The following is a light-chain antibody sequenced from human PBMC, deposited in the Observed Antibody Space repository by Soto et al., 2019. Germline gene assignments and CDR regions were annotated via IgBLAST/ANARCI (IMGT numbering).Light chain of an antibody. V-gene: IGKV1-39*01. CDR3: RQSFTAPFA. CDR2: VAS. CDR1: QTIGTY. Sequence: DIQMTQSPSSLSASVGDRVTITCRASQTIGTYLNWYQQTPGKAPKLLIYVASSLQSGVPSRFSGRGSGTDFTLTISSLQPEDFATYYCRQSFTAPFAFGRGTKGDI. J-gene: IGKJ3*01.